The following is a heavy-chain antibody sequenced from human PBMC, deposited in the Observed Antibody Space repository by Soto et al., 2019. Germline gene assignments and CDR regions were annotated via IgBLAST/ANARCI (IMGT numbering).Heavy chain of an antibody. D-gene: IGHD2-2*01. CDR1: GFTFSSYA. V-gene: IGHV3-23*01. CDR2: ISGSGGST. Sequence: PGGSLRLSCAASGFTFSSYAMSWVRQAPGKGLEWVSAISGSGGSTYYADSVKGRFTISRDNSKNTLYLQMNSLRAEDTAVYYCAKDRPGYCSSTSCNNWFDPWGQGTLVTVSS. J-gene: IGHJ5*02. CDR3: AKDRPGYCSSTSCNNWFDP.